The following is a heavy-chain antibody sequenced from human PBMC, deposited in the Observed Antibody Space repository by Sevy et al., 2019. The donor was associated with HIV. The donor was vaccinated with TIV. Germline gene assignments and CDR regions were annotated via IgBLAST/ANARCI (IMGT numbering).Heavy chain of an antibody. J-gene: IGHJ6*02. D-gene: IGHD6-13*01. CDR3: ARLSLAAAGTYGMDV. V-gene: IGHV4-39*01. Sequence: SETLSLTCTVSGGSISSSNYYWGWIRQSPGKGLEWIASIYYLGSAYYNPSLRSRFTISVDTSKNQFFLRLSSVTAAETAVYYCARLSLAAAGTYGMDVWGHGTTVTVSS. CDR2: IYYLGSA. CDR1: GGSISSSNYY.